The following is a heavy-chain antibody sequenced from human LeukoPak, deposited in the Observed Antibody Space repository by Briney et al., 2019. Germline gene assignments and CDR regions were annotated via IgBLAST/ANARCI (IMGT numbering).Heavy chain of an antibody. Sequence: SETLSLTCSVSGGSISSGTYYYNWIRQPAGKGLEWIGRIYTTGNTNYNPSLKSRVTISVDTSKNQFSLKLSSVTAADTAVYYCAREDGYNPPYYYGMDVWGQGTTVTVSS. D-gene: IGHD5-24*01. CDR2: IYTTGNT. V-gene: IGHV4-61*02. CDR1: GGSISSGTYY. CDR3: AREDGYNPPYYYGMDV. J-gene: IGHJ6*02.